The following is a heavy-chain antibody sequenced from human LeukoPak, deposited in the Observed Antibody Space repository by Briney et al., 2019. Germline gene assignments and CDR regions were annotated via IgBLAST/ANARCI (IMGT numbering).Heavy chain of an antibody. CDR2: ISGSGGTT. J-gene: IGHJ4*02. V-gene: IGHV3-23*01. CDR1: GFTFDAYG. Sequence: PGESLRLSCAASGFTFDAYGMSWVRQAPGKGLEWVSAISGSGGTTCYADSVKGRFTISRDNSKNTLCLQMNSLRVEDTAVYYCAKALRQLAYYFDYWGQGTLVTVSS. D-gene: IGHD6-13*01. CDR3: AKALRQLAYYFDY.